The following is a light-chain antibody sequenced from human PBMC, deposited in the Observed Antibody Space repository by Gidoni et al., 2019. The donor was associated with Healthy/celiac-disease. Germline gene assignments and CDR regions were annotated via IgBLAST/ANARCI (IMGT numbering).Light chain of an antibody. CDR2: AAS. Sequence: DIQMTQSPSSLSASVGDRVTITCRASQSISSYLNWYQQKPGKAPKLLIYAASSLQSGVPSRFSGSGSGTDFTLTISSRQPEDFATYYCQQSYSTGFGQGTKLEIK. J-gene: IGKJ2*01. CDR1: QSISSY. V-gene: IGKV1-39*01. CDR3: QQSYSTG.